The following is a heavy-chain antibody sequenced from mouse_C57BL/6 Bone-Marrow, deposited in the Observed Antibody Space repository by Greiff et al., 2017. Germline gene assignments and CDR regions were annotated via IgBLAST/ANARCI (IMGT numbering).Heavy chain of an antibody. J-gene: IGHJ3*01. Sequence: EVNVVESGGGLVKPGGSLKLSCAASGFTFSSYAMSWVRQTPEKRLEWVATISDGGSYTYYPDNVKGRFTSSRDNAKNNLYLQMSHLKSEDTSMYYCARDRGYYGSRSWFAYWGQGTLVTVSA. CDR1: GFTFSSYA. D-gene: IGHD1-1*01. CDR3: ARDRGYYGSRSWFAY. CDR2: ISDGGSYT. V-gene: IGHV5-4*01.